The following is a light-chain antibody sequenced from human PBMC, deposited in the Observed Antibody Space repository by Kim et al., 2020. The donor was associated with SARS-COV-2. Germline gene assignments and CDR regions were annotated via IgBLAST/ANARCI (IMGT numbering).Light chain of an antibody. CDR1: QSITSNF. J-gene: IGKJ1*01. CDR3: QLFDGSRWT. CDR2: CAS. Sequence: SPGERVAPSCRASQSITSNFFAWYQQKPGQAPQVLIYCASIRATGIPDRFSGSGSGTDFTLTISGLEPDDFAVYYCQLFDGSRWTFGQGTKVDIK. V-gene: IGKV3-20*01.